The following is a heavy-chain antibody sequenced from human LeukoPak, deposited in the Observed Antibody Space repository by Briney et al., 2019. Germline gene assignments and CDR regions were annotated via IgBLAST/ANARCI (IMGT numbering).Heavy chain of an antibody. CDR3: AKELHGSGNYAFDY. V-gene: IGHV3-23*01. Sequence: GSLRLSRAASGFTFSSYAMSWVRQAPGKGLEWVSTVSVYGGTTYYADSVKGRFTISRDNSKNTLYLQMNSLRPEDAAVYFCAKELHGSGNYAFDYWGQGTLVTVSS. J-gene: IGHJ4*02. CDR2: VSVYGGTT. D-gene: IGHD3-10*01. CDR1: GFTFSSYA.